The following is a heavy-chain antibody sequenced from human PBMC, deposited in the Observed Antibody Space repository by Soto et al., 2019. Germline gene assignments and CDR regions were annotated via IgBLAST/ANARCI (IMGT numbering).Heavy chain of an antibody. D-gene: IGHD4-4*01. CDR1: GFTFDDYT. CDR3: AKDEGLHGPFDY. V-gene: IGHV3-43*01. J-gene: IGHJ4*02. Sequence: EVQLVESGGVVVQPGGSLRLSCAASGFTFDDYTMHWVRQAPGKGLEWVSLISWDGGSTYYADSVKGRFTISRDNSKNSLYLQMNSLRTEDTALYYCAKDEGLHGPFDYWGQGTLVTVSS. CDR2: ISWDGGST.